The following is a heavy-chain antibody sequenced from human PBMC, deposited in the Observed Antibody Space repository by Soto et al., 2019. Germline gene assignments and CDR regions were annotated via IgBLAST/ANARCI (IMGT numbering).Heavy chain of an antibody. V-gene: IGHV4-59*08. Sequence: TSETLSLTCPVSGVSMNDYYWSWIRQPPGKGLEWIGYIYYSGSTYYSPSLKSRVTISVDTSKNQFILRLSSVTAADTAVYYCARRGGEYYFDSWGQGTLVTVSS. J-gene: IGHJ4*02. CDR1: GVSMNDYY. CDR3: ARRGGEYYFDS. CDR2: IYYSGST.